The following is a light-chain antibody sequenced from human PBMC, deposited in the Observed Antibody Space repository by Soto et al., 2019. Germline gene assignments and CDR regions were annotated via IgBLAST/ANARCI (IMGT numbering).Light chain of an antibody. CDR3: TSFTGSSTPVF. J-gene: IGLJ2*01. Sequence: QSVLTQPASVSGFLGQSITISCTGTSSDVGAYNYVSWYQQHPGKAPKLMLYEVNSRPSGVSGRFSGSKSGNTASLTISGLQGEDEAHYYCTSFTGSSTPVFFGGGTKLTVL. V-gene: IGLV2-14*01. CDR1: SSDVGAYNY. CDR2: EVN.